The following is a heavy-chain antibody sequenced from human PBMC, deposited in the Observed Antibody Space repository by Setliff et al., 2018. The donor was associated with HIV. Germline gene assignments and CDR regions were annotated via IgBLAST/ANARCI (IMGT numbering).Heavy chain of an antibody. CDR2: IRSKAYGGTT. Sequence: GGSLRLSCTTSGFTFGDYSITWFRQAPGKGLEWVGFIRSKAYGGTTEYAASVKGRFTISRDDSKGGAYLQMNSLKTEDTGVYYCTTLVGANPWHDAFDIWGHGTMVTVSS. J-gene: IGHJ3*02. V-gene: IGHV3-49*03. CDR1: GFTFGDYS. CDR3: TTLVGANPWHDAFDI. D-gene: IGHD1-26*01.